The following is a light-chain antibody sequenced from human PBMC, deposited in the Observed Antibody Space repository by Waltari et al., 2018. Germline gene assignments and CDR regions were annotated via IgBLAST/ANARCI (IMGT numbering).Light chain of an antibody. CDR3: QQHGTLPAT. CDR2: RAS. CDR1: QRVGSSS. V-gene: IGKV3-20*01. Sequence: EIVLTQSPGTASLSPGERVTLSCRASQRVGSSSLAWYQQKPGQAPRLVIYRASRRATGIPDRFSGSGSGTDFSLTISRREPEDFAVYYCQQHGTLPATFGQGTKVEIK. J-gene: IGKJ1*01.